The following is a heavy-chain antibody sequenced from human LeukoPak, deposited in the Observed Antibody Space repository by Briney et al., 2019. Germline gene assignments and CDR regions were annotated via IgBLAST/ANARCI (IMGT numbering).Heavy chain of an antibody. CDR2: ISWDGGST. CDR3: AKGQLYYDILTGAFDFDY. D-gene: IGHD3-9*01. CDR1: GFTFDDYA. J-gene: IGHJ4*02. Sequence: GGSLRLSCAASGFTFDDYAMHWVRQAPGKGLEWVSLISWDGGSTYYADSVKGRFTISRDNSKNSLYLQMNSLRAEDTALYYCAKGQLYYDILTGAFDFDYWGQGALVTVSS. V-gene: IGHV3-43D*03.